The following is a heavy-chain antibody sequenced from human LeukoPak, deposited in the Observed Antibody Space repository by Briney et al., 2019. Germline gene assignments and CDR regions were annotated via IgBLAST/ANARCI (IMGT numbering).Heavy chain of an antibody. CDR1: GYSFTNYW. V-gene: IGHV5-51*01. CDR3: ARRFYGSGSYYIDY. J-gene: IGHJ4*02. D-gene: IGHD3-10*01. Sequence: GESLKISCKGSGYSFTNYWITWVRQMPGKGLEWMGNIYPDDSSTRYSPSFQGQVTISADKSINTAYLQWSSLKASDTAMYYCARRFYGSGSYYIDYWGQGTLVTVSS. CDR2: IYPDDSST.